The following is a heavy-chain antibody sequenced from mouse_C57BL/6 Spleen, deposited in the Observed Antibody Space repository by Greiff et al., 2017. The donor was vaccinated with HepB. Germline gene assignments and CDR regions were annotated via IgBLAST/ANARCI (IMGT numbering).Heavy chain of an antibody. CDR3: AREGNYGYEAMDY. V-gene: IGHV3-1*01. CDR1: GYSITSGYD. CDR2: ISYSGST. Sequence: EVQLQQSGPGMVKPSQSLSLTCTVTGYSITSGYDWHWIRHFPGNKLEWMGYISYSGSTNYNPSLKSRISITHDTSKNHFFLKLNSVTTEDTATYYCAREGNYGYEAMDYWGQGTSVTVSS. D-gene: IGHD1-1*02. J-gene: IGHJ4*01.